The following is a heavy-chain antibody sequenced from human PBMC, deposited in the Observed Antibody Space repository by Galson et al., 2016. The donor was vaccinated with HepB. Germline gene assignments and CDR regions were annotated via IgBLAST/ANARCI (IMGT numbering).Heavy chain of an antibody. J-gene: IGHJ4*02. CDR2: ISGSGGAT. V-gene: IGHV3-23*01. CDR1: GFIFSSYA. CDR3: ARDSSGYDYNEGDS. Sequence: SLRLSCAASGFIFSSYAMTWVRQAPGKGLQWLSTISGSGGATYYADSVKGRFTISRDNSNDTLYLLLKSLRAEDTALYYCARDSSGYDYNEGDSWGQGALVTVSS. D-gene: IGHD3-16*01.